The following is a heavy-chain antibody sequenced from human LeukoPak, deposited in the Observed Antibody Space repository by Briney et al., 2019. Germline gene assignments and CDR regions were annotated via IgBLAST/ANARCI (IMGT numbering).Heavy chain of an antibody. CDR2: INHSGST. D-gene: IGHD6-6*01. Sequence: PSETLSLTCTVSGGSISSYYWSWIRQPPGKGLEWIGEINHSGSTNYNPSLKSRVTISVDTSKNQFSLKLSSVTAADTAVYYCARGYFGSSSRTNWFDPWGQGTLVTVSS. CDR3: ARGYFGSSSRTNWFDP. V-gene: IGHV4-34*01. J-gene: IGHJ5*02. CDR1: GGSISSYY.